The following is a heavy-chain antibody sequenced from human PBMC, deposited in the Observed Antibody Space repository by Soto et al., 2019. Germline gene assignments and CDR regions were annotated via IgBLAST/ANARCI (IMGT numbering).Heavy chain of an antibody. V-gene: IGHV1-69*01. CDR2: IIPIFGTA. J-gene: IGHJ6*02. CDR3: ARERYATMVTGGPYYYCYDGMDV. Sequence: QVQLVQSGAEVTKPGSSVKVSCKASGGTFSSYAISWVRQAPGQGLEWMGGIIPIFGTANYAQKFQGRVTITADESTSTAYMELSSRRSEDTGVYYCARERYATMVTGGPYYYCYDGMDVWGQGTTVTVSS. D-gene: IGHD3-10*01. CDR1: GGTFSSYA.